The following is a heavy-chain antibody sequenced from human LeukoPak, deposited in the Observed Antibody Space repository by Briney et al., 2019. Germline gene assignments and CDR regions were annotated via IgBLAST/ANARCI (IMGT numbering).Heavy chain of an antibody. V-gene: IGHV3-66*01. Sequence: PGGSLRLSCAASGFTFSNYGMSWVRQAPGRGLEWVSVIYSGGSTYYADSVKGRFTISRDNSKNTLFLQMNSLRAGDTAVYYCARGTVTMVDYWGQGTLVTVSS. D-gene: IGHD3-10*01. CDR1: GFTFSNYG. J-gene: IGHJ4*02. CDR2: IYSGGST. CDR3: ARGTVTMVDY.